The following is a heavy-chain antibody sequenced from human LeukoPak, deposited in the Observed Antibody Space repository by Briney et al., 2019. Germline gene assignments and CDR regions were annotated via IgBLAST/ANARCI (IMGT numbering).Heavy chain of an antibody. V-gene: IGHV3-30*02. Sequence: GGSLRLSGASSGFTFSDYGMHWVRQAPGKGLEWVAFIRYDGYEKYYADSVKGRFTISRDNSKNTLYVQMNSLRAEDTAVYYCARDRAVAGTGHGAFDIWGQGTMVTVSS. CDR3: ARDRAVAGTGHGAFDI. CDR2: IRYDGYEK. D-gene: IGHD6-19*01. CDR1: GFTFSDYG. J-gene: IGHJ3*02.